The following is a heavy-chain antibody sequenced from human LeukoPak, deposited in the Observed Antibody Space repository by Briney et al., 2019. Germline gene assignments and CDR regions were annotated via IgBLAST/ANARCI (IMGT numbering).Heavy chain of an antibody. Sequence: GRSLRLSCAASGFTFDDYAMHWVRQAPGKGLEWVSGISWNGGSTGYADSVKGRFTISRDNAKNSLYLQMNSLRAEDMAVYYCAELGITMIGGVWGKGTTVTISS. J-gene: IGHJ6*04. D-gene: IGHD3-10*02. CDR2: ISWNGGST. CDR1: GFTFDDYA. V-gene: IGHV3-9*03. CDR3: AELGITMIGGV.